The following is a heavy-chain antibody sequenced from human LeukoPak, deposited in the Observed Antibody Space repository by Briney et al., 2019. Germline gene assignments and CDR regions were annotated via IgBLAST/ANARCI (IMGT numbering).Heavy chain of an antibody. D-gene: IGHD3-10*01. J-gene: IGHJ4*02. V-gene: IGHV3-23*01. CDR2: ISVSGDTT. Sequence: GGSLRLSCAASGFSFSSYAMSWVRQAPGKGLEGVPTISVSGDTTYYADSVKGRFTISRDNSRNTLYLQMNSLTAEDTAVYYCARAMANFDYWGQGALVTVSS. CDR3: ARAMANFDY. CDR1: GFSFSSYA.